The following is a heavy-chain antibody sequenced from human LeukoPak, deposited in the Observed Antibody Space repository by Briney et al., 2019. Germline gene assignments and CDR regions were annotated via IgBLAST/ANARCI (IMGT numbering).Heavy chain of an antibody. Sequence: PSETLSLTCAVYGGSFSGYYWSWIRQPPGKGLEWIGEINHSGSTNYNPSLKSRVTILVDTSKNQFSLKLSSVTAADTAVYYCARGLGSYGSNYYYYYYMDVWGKGTTVTVSS. CDR3: ARGLGSYGSNYYYYYYMDV. V-gene: IGHV4-34*01. CDR2: INHSGST. D-gene: IGHD5-18*01. CDR1: GGSFSGYY. J-gene: IGHJ6*03.